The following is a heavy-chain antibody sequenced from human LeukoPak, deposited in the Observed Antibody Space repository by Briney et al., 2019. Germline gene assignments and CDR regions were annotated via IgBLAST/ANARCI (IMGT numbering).Heavy chain of an antibody. Sequence: PGGSLRLSCAASGFTFSSYAMSWVRQAPGKGLEWVSAISGSGGSTYYADSVKGRFTISRDNSKNTLYLQMNSLRAEDTAVYYCATLDRYNWNYDPIARYYYYYMDVWGKGTTVTVSS. D-gene: IGHD1-7*01. CDR1: GFTFSSYA. V-gene: IGHV3-23*01. CDR2: ISGSGGST. CDR3: ATLDRYNWNYDPIARYYYYYMDV. J-gene: IGHJ6*03.